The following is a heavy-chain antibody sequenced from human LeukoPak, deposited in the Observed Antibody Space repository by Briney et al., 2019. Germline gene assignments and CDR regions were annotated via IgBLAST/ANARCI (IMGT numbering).Heavy chain of an antibody. Sequence: SVKVSCKASGGTFISYAISWVRQAPGQGLEWMGGIIPIFGTANYAQKSQGRVTITADESTSTAYMELSSLRSEDTAVYYCATPPGDNCGGDCYSIGYFQHRGQGTLVTVSS. CDR3: ATPPGDNCGGDCYSIGYFQH. CDR2: IIPIFGTA. D-gene: IGHD2-21*02. V-gene: IGHV1-69*13. CDR1: GGTFISYA. J-gene: IGHJ1*01.